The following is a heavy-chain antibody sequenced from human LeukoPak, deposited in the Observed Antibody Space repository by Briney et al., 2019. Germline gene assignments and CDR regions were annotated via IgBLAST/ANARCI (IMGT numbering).Heavy chain of an antibody. CDR3: VVVVEPPDSDGFDV. Sequence: GGSLRLSCAASGVSFGNSWVHWVRQAPGKGLVWVSLINADGSTTTYADSVKGRFTISRDNARNTVSLQMNSLTIEDTAVYYCVVVVEPPDSDGFDVWGQGTMITVSS. V-gene: IGHV3-74*01. D-gene: IGHD1-14*01. CDR1: GVSFGNSW. CDR2: INADGSTT. J-gene: IGHJ3*01.